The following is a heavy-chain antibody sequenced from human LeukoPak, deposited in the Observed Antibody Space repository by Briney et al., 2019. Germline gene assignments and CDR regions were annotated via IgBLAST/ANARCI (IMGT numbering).Heavy chain of an antibody. J-gene: IGHJ3*02. CDR2: ITSAGTT. V-gene: IGHV3-11*04. CDR3: VRDHHRRLYDSQARDTFDI. CDR1: GFTLSDYY. D-gene: IGHD3-22*01. Sequence: GGSLRLSCAASGFTLSDYYMTWIRQAPGKGLEWVSYITSAGTTYYADSVKGRFTISRDNAKNSLYLQMNSLRAEDTAVYYCVRDHHRRLYDSQARDTFDIWGQGTVVTVSS.